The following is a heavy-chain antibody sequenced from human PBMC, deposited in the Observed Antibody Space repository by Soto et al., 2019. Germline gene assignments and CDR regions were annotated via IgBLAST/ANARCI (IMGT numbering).Heavy chain of an antibody. J-gene: IGHJ6*04. Sequence: QVQLVESGGGVVQPGRSLRLSCAASGFTFSSYGMHWVRQAPGKGLEWVAVIWYDGSNKYYADSVKGRFTISRDNSNNTLYLQMNSLRAEDTAVYYCARDEGGHGMDVWGKGTTVTVSS. CDR2: IWYDGSNK. V-gene: IGHV3-33*01. CDR1: GFTFSSYG. CDR3: ARDEGGHGMDV. D-gene: IGHD3-16*01.